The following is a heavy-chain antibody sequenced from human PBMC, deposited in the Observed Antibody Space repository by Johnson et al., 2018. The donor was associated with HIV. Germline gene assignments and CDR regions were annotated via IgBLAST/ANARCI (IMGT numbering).Heavy chain of an antibody. J-gene: IGHJ3*01. D-gene: IGHD5/OR15-5a*01. V-gene: IGHV3-64*01. Sequence: VQLVESGGGLVQPGRSLRLSCAASGFTFSSYGMHWVRQAPGKGLEYVSAISSNGGSTYYANSVKGRFTISRDNSKNTLFLQMNSLRAEDTAVYYCARDNLRAFDVWGQGTTVTVSS. CDR2: ISSNGGST. CDR1: GFTFSSYG. CDR3: ARDNLRAFDV.